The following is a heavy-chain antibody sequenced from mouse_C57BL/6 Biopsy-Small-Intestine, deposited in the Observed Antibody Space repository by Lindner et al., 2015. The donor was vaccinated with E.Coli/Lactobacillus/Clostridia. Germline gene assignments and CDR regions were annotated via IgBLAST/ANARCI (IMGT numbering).Heavy chain of an antibody. D-gene: IGHD2-1*01. CDR2: INPDNA. Sequence: VQLQESGPELVKPGASVKISCKASGYSFTGYFMNWVKQSHGQSLEWIGRINPDNAFYNQKFKDKATLTVDKSSSTAHMELRSLTSEDSAVYYCARELPYFYAMDYWGQGASVTVSS. CDR1: GYSFTGYF. V-gene: IGHV1-20*01. J-gene: IGHJ4*01. CDR3: ARELPYFYAMDY.